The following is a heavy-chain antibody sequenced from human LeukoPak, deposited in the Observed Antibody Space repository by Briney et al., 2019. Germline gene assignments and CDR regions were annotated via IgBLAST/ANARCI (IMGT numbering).Heavy chain of an antibody. Sequence: SVKVSCKASGGTFSNYGIGWVRQAPGQGLEWMGGIIPIFGTANYAQNFQGRVTITADESTTTAYMELSSLRFDDTAVYYCARDARDGYGGNPFDCWGQGTLVTVSS. V-gene: IGHV1-69*01. CDR2: IIPIFGTA. CDR3: ARDARDGYGGNPFDC. CDR1: GGTFSNYG. J-gene: IGHJ4*02. D-gene: IGHD4-23*01.